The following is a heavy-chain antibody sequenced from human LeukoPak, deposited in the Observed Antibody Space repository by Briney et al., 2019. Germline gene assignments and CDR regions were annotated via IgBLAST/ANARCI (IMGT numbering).Heavy chain of an antibody. V-gene: IGHV3-30-3*01. D-gene: IGHD2-8*01. J-gene: IGHJ4*02. CDR3: ARDTVNGPFVISLDY. CDR1: GFTFSSYA. Sequence: GGSLRLSCAASGFTFSSYAMHWVRQAPGKGLEWVAVISYDGSNKYYADSVKGRFTISRDNSKNTLYLQMNSLRAEDTAVYYCARDTVNGPFVISLDYWGQGALVTVSS. CDR2: ISYDGSNK.